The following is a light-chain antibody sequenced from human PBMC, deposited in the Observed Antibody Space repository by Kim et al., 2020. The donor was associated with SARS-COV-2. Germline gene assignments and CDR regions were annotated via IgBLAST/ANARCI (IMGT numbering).Light chain of an antibody. CDR3: YSAADNNGV. Sequence: VSPGQTARLTSSGDVLAKKYARWFQQKPGRAPVLVIYKDSERPSGIPERFSGSSSGTTVTLTISGAQVEDEADYYCYSAADNNGVFGGGTQLTVL. V-gene: IGLV3-27*01. CDR1: VLAKKY. J-gene: IGLJ2*01. CDR2: KDS.